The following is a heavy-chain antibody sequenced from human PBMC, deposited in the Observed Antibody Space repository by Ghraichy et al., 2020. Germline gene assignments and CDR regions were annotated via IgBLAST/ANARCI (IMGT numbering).Heavy chain of an antibody. CDR3: ARSVAGHFDY. CDR2: MTSDTGTI. CDR1: GFTFSVYS. D-gene: IGHD6-19*01. Sequence: GGSLRLSCAASGFTFSVYSMNWVRQAPGKGLEWVSYMTSDTGTIHYADSVKGRFTISRDNAKNLVYLQMNSLRDEDTAVYYCARSVAGHFDYWGQGALVTVSS. J-gene: IGHJ4*02. V-gene: IGHV3-48*02.